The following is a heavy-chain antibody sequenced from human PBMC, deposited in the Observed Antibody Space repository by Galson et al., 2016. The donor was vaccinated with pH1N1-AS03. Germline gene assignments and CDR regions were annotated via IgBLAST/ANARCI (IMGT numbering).Heavy chain of an antibody. J-gene: IGHJ1*01. D-gene: IGHD6-13*01. CDR1: GFIFSDYA. CDR2: VSYDTARQ. V-gene: IGHV3-30-3*01. CDR3: VKETGFSGTWYPFHQ. Sequence: SLRLSCAASGFIFSDYAMHWVRQAPGKGLEWVAFVSYDTARQQYADSVKGRFTISKDRPRIMLYLEMNNLRVEDTAVYYCVKETGFSGTWYPFHQWGQGTLVRVSA.